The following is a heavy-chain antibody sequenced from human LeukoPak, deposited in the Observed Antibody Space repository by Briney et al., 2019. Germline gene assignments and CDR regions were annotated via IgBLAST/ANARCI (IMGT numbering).Heavy chain of an antibody. CDR3: ARGWSGYNTVAQDAFDI. Sequence: PGGSLRLSCAASGFTFSSYSMNWVRQAPGKGLEWVSVIYSGGSTYYADSVKGRFTISRDNYKNTLYLQMNRLRDEDTAVYYCARGWSGYNTVAQDAFDIWGQGTMVTVSS. CDR2: IYSGGST. V-gene: IGHV3-66*01. J-gene: IGHJ3*02. CDR1: GFTFSSYS. D-gene: IGHD5-24*01.